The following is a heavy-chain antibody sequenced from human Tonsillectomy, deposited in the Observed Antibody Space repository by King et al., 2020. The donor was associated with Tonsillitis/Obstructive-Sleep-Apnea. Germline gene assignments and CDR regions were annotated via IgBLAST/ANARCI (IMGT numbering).Heavy chain of an antibody. V-gene: IGHV3-30*18. CDR2: ISYDGSNK. CDR3: AKGGGAASDALDI. J-gene: IGHJ3*02. CDR1: GFTFSSYG. D-gene: IGHD1-26*01. Sequence: VQLVESGGGVVQPGRSLRLSCAASGFTFSSYGMHWVRQAPGKGLEWVAVISYDGSNKYYADSVKGRFTISRDNSKNTLYLQMNSLRAEDTAVYYCAKGGGAASDALDIWGQGTMVTVSS.